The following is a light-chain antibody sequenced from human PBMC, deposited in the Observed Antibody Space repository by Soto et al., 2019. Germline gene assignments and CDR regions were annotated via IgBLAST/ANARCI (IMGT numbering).Light chain of an antibody. Sequence: QSVLTQTPSVSGAPGQKITMSCTGSSSNIGAGYDVHWYQQVPGAAPRLLIYADNNRPSGVPDRFSASKSGTSASLAITGLQGEDEANYYCQSYDTSLSGVIFGAGTKL. CDR2: ADN. CDR1: SSNIGAGYD. V-gene: IGLV1-40*01. J-gene: IGLJ2*01. CDR3: QSYDTSLSGVI.